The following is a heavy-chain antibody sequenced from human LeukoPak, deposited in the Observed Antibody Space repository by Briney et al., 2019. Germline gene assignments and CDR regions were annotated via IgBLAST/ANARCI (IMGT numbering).Heavy chain of an antibody. Sequence: GGSLRLSCAASGFTFSSYAMSWVRQAPGKGLEWVSAISGSGGSTYYADSVKGRFTISRDNSKNTLYLQMNSLRAEDTAVYYCAKAHCYGSGSYSPLGYWGQGTLVTVSS. CDR3: AKAHCYGSGSYSPLGY. V-gene: IGHV3-23*01. CDR1: GFTFSSYA. J-gene: IGHJ4*02. D-gene: IGHD3-10*01. CDR2: ISGSGGST.